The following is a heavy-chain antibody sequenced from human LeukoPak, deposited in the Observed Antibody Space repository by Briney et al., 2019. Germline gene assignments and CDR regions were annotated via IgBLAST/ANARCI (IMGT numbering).Heavy chain of an antibody. D-gene: IGHD3-16*01. CDR1: GFTFSKYT. Sequence: PGGSLRLSCVASGFTFSKYTMSWVRQAPGKGLEWVSGIYGGGSGSTFYAESVKGRFTISRDNSKNTLYLQMNSLRVEDTALYYCAPDHGGYWGQGTLVTVSS. J-gene: IGHJ4*02. CDR2: IYGGGSGST. CDR3: APDHGGY. V-gene: IGHV3-23*01.